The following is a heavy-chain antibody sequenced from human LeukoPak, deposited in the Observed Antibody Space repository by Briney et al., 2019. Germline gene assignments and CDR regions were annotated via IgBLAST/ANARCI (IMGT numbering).Heavy chain of an antibody. J-gene: IGHJ4*02. V-gene: IGHV4-39*01. CDR1: GGSISSSTYY. Sequence: SETLSLTCTVSGGSISSSTYYWGWIRQPPGKGLEWLGSIYYSGNTYHNPSLKSRLTISVDTSKNQFSLKLSSVTAADTAVYYCATASYYYDSSGAFDYWGQGTLVTVSS. CDR2: IYYSGNT. CDR3: ATASYYYDSSGAFDY. D-gene: IGHD3-22*01.